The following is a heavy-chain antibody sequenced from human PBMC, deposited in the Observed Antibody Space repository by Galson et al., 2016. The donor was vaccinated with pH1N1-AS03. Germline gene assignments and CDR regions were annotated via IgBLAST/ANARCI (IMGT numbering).Heavy chain of an antibody. J-gene: IGHJ6*03. D-gene: IGHD6-13*01. Sequence: SETLSLTCKVSGDSISSSRFYWGWIRQPPGKGLEWIGSIYYSGTTYYTSSLKSRVTISVDTSKNEFTLRLSSVTAADTAVYSCARHPYNSSPLYYYFYYMDVWDKGTTVTVSS. CDR3: ARHPYNSSPLYYYFYYMDV. V-gene: IGHV4-39*01. CDR2: IYYSGTT. CDR1: GDSISSSRFY.